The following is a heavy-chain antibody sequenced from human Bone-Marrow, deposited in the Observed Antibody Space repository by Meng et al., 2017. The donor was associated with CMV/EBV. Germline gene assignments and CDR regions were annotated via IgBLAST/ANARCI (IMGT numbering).Heavy chain of an antibody. CDR2: IKQDGSEK. V-gene: IGHV3-7*01. J-gene: IGHJ4*02. CDR3: ARGSYGSGSFYPQPFDY. D-gene: IGHD3-10*01. Sequence: GGSLRLSCAASGFTFSSYWMSWVRQAPGKGLEWVANIKQDGSEKYYVDSVKGRFTISRDNAKNSLYLQMNSLRAEDTAVYYCARGSYGSGSFYPQPFDYWGQGTLVTVSS. CDR1: GFTFSSYW.